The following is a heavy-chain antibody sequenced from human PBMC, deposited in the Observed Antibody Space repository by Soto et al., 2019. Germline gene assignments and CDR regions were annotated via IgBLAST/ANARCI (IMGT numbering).Heavy chain of an antibody. CDR3: ARGSEYCTNCVCYYNWFDH. D-gene: IGHD2-8*01. CDR1: GGSISSGDYY. J-gene: IGHJ5*02. V-gene: IGHV4-30-4*01. Sequence: QVQLQESGPGLVKPSQTLSLTCTVSGGSISSGDYYWSGLRQPPGKGLEWIGYIYYSVSTYYNPSRNLLVTISVDTSGNQFSLKVSSVTAADTAVYYCARGSEYCTNCVCYYNWFDHWCQGTLVTVSS. CDR2: IYYSVST.